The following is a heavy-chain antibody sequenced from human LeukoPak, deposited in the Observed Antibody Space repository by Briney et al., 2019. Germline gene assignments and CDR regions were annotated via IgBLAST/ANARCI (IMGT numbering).Heavy chain of an antibody. Sequence: GGSLRLSCAASGFTFSSYAMHWVRQAPGKGLEWVAVISYDGSNKYYADSVKGRFTISRDNSKNTLYLQMNSLRAEDTAVYYCARGGSGWYYFDYWGQGTLVTVSS. CDR2: ISYDGSNK. D-gene: IGHD6-19*01. CDR1: GFTFSSYA. CDR3: ARGGSGWYYFDY. J-gene: IGHJ4*02. V-gene: IGHV3-30-3*01.